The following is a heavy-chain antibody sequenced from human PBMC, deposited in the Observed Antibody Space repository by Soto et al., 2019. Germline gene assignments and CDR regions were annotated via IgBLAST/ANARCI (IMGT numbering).Heavy chain of an antibody. D-gene: IGHD5-12*01. Sequence: QVQLVQSGAEVKKPGSSVTVSCKASGGTFSSYTISWVRQAPGQGLEWMGGIIPIFGTANYAQKFQGRVTITAVESTSTAYMELGSLRSEDTAVYYCARGNHRWLQLWYFDLWGRGTLVTVSS. V-gene: IGHV1-69*12. CDR3: ARGNHRWLQLWYFDL. CDR2: IIPIFGTA. J-gene: IGHJ2*01. CDR1: GGTFSSYT.